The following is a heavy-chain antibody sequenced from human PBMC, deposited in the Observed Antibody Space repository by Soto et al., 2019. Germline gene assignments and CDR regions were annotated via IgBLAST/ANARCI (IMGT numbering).Heavy chain of an antibody. J-gene: IGHJ4*02. CDR3: ARGAAAGDY. Sequence: GGSLRLSCAASGFTFSSYGMHWVRQAPGKGLEWVAVIWYDGSNKYYADSVKGRFTISRDNSKNTLYLQMNSLRAEDTAVYYCARGAAAGDYWGQGTLVTVSS. CDR2: IWYDGSNK. CDR1: GFTFSSYG. D-gene: IGHD6-13*01. V-gene: IGHV3-33*01.